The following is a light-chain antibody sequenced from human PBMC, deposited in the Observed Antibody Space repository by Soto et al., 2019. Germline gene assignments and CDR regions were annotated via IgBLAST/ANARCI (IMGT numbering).Light chain of an antibody. V-gene: IGLV2-14*03. CDR1: TSDVGGYNY. CDR2: GVS. CDR3: SSYTASTPL. Sequence: QSALTQPASVSGSPGQSIAISCSGSTSDVGGYNYVSWYQQYPGKAPKLILYGVSDRPSGVSDRFSGSKSGNTASLIISGLQAEDEAHYYCSSYTASTPLFGGGTKLTVL. J-gene: IGLJ2*01.